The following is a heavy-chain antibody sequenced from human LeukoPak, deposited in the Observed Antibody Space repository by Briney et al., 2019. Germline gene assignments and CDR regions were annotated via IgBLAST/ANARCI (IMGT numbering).Heavy chain of an antibody. Sequence: PPGGSLRLSCAASGFTFSSYSMNWVRQAPGKGLEWVSYISSSGSTIYYADSVKGRFTTSRDNAKNSLYLQMNSLRAEDTAVYYCATEGQLWSLPDYWGQGTLVTVSS. V-gene: IGHV3-48*04. J-gene: IGHJ4*02. CDR1: GFTFSSYS. D-gene: IGHD5-18*01. CDR3: ATEGQLWSLPDY. CDR2: ISSSGSTI.